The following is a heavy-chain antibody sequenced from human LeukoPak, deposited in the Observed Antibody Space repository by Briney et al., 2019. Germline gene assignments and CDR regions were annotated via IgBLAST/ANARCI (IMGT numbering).Heavy chain of an antibody. J-gene: IGHJ4*02. CDR2: ISGSGGST. CDR1: GFTFSTYG. Sequence: GGSLRLSCVASGFTFSTYGMSWVRQAPGKGLEWVSAISGSGGSTYYADSVKGRFTISRDNSKNTLYLQMNSLRAEDTAVYYCAKDLLRELLPDYWGQGTLVTVSS. V-gene: IGHV3-23*01. CDR3: AKDLLRELLPDY. D-gene: IGHD1-26*01.